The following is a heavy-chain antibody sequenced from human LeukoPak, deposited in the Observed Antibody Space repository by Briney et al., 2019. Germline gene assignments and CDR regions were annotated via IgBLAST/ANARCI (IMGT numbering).Heavy chain of an antibody. D-gene: IGHD1-26*01. Sequence: ASVKVSCKASGYTFTDYYIHWVRQAPGQGLEWMGWINPKSGGTNYAQKFQGRVTMTRDTSVSAVYMELSSLRSDDTAVYYCASLGATTIYYYGMDVWGQGTTVTVS. CDR3: ASLGATTIYYYGMDV. CDR2: INPKSGGT. J-gene: IGHJ6*02. CDR1: GYTFTDYY. V-gene: IGHV1-2*02.